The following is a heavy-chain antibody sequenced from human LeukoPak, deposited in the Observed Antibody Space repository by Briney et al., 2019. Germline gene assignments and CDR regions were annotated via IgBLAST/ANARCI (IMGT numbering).Heavy chain of an antibody. J-gene: IGHJ4*02. V-gene: IGHV3-23*01. D-gene: IGHD3-16*02. CDR1: GFTFSSYA. CDR2: ISGSGGST. Sequence: GGSLRLSCAASGFTFSSYAMSWVRPAPGKGLEWVSAISGSGGSTYYANSVKGRFAISRDNSKTTLYLQMNSMRAEDTAVYYYAKDAGPYVWGSYRPFAYWGQGTLVTVSS. CDR3: AKDAGPYVWGSYRPFAY.